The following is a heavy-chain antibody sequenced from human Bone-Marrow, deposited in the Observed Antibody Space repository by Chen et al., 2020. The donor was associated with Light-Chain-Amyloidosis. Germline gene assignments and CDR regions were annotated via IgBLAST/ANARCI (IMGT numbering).Heavy chain of an antibody. Sequence: EVRLVESGGGLVQPGGCLGLSCTASGVTFSRSIMSWVRQAPGKCLECVANIREDRNEKYYVQSVKGRFTTSRDNAKNAVYLQMHSLGADDSAIYFCARESSVAAPYYLDYWGQGIRVTVSA. V-gene: IGHV3-7*01. D-gene: IGHD6-25*01. CDR1: GVTFSRSI. J-gene: IGHJ4*02. CDR3: ARESSVAAPYYLDY. CDR2: IREDRNEK.